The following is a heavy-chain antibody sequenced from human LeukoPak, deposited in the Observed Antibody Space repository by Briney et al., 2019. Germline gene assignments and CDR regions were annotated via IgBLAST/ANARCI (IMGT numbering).Heavy chain of an antibody. CDR1: GGSISSYY. Sequence: SETLSLTCTVSGGSISSYYWSWIRQPPGKGLEWIGYIYYSGSTNYNPSLESRVTISVDTSKNQFSLKLSSVTAADTAVYYCARATYSYGHIEYFQHWGQGTLVTVSS. CDR3: ARATYSYGHIEYFQH. V-gene: IGHV4-59*01. J-gene: IGHJ1*01. CDR2: IYYSGST. D-gene: IGHD5-18*01.